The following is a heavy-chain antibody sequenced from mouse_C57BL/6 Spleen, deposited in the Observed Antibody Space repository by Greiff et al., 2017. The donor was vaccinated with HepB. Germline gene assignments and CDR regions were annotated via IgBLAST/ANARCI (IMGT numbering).Heavy chain of an antibody. CDR3: ARLGMVTTRVYFDY. CDR2: ISSGGSYT. J-gene: IGHJ2*01. D-gene: IGHD2-2*01. Sequence: EVQGVESGGDLVKPGGSLKLSCAASGFTFSSYGMSWVRQTPDKRLEWVATISSGGSYTYYPDSVKGRFTISRDNAKNTRYLQMSSLKSEDTAMYYCARLGMVTTRVYFDYWGQGTTLTVSS. CDR1: GFTFSSYG. V-gene: IGHV5-6*01.